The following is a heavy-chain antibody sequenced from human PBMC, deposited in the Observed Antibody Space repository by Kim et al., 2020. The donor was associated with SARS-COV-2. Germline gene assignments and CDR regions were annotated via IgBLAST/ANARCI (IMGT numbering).Heavy chain of an antibody. CDR2: ISSGSNHT. J-gene: IGHJ5*02. V-gene: IGHV3-11*05. CDR3: ARDGDYDILTGRPWRWFDD. CDR1: GFTFSDYY. Sequence: GGSLRLSCAASGFTFSDYYMSWIRQAQGKGLERVSYISSGSNHTNYADSVKGRFTISRDNARKLLYLQMNSLRAEDTAVYYCARDGDYDILTGRPWRWFDDWGQGTQVTVSS. D-gene: IGHD3-9*01.